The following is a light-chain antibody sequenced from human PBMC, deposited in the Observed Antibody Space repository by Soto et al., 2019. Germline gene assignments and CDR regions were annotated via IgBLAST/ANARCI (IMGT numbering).Light chain of an antibody. CDR3: GSYTTSSNYV. CDR2: EVR. CDR1: MRDVGAYNL. J-gene: IGLJ1*01. V-gene: IGLV2-14*01. Sequence: QSVLTQPASVSGSAGQSITISCSGTMRDVGAYNLVSWYQQHPGTAPKLIIYEVRNRPSGISSRFSGSRSGNTASLTISGLRAEDEADYYCGSYTTSSNYVFGTGTKVTVL.